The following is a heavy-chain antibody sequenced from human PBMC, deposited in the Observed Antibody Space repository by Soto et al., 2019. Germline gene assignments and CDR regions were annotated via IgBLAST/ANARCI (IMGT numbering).Heavy chain of an antibody. CDR2: IYYSGSS. V-gene: IGHV4-31*03. D-gene: IGHD1-26*01. CDR1: GGSISSGGYY. J-gene: IGHJ4*02. Sequence: QVQLQESGPGLVKPSQTLSLTCTVSGGSISSGGYYWSWIRQHPGKGLEWIGYIYYSGSSYYNPSLKSRVTLSVNTSKNQFSLELSSVTAADTAVYYCARWVGATSFDYWGQGTLVTVSS. CDR3: ARWVGATSFDY.